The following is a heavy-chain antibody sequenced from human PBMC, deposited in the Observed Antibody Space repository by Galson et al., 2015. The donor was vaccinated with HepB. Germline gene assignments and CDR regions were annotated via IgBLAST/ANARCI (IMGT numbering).Heavy chain of an antibody. CDR3: ARGTIFGVVIIPTPFDY. D-gene: IGHD3-3*01. CDR1: GFTFTRYA. J-gene: IGHJ4*02. Sequence: SLRLSCAASGFTFTRYAMHWVRQAPGKGLEWVALISFDGTNKYYADSVKGRFIISRDNSKNTLDLQMNSLRAEDTAVYYCARGTIFGVVIIPTPFDYWGQGTLVTVSS. CDR2: ISFDGTNK. V-gene: IGHV3-30-3*01.